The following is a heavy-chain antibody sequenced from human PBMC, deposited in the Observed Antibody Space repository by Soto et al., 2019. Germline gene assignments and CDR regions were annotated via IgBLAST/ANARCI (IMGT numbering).Heavy chain of an antibody. CDR1: VGSISSGGYS. V-gene: IGHV4-30-2*01. CDR2: IYHSWST. CDR3: ARVDYDSTWFEP. J-gene: IGHJ5*02. D-gene: IGHD3-22*01. Sequence: PSETLSLTCVVSVGSISSGGYSLSWIRQPPGKGLEWIGYIYHSWSTYYNPSLKSRVTISLVRSNNQFSLKLSSVTAADTAVYYCARVDYDSTWFEPWGQGTMVTVSS.